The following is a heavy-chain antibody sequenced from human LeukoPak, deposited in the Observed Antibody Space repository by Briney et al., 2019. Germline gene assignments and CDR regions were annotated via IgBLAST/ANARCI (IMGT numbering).Heavy chain of an antibody. Sequence: GGSLRLSCAAAGFTVSSNYMSWVRQAPGKGLEWVSVIYSGGSTYYADSVKGRFTISRDNSKNTLYLQMNSLRAEDTAVYYCARLGASRRYFDYWGQGTLVTVSS. D-gene: IGHD1-26*01. J-gene: IGHJ4*02. CDR2: IYSGGST. V-gene: IGHV3-53*01. CDR1: GFTVSSNY. CDR3: ARLGASRRYFDY.